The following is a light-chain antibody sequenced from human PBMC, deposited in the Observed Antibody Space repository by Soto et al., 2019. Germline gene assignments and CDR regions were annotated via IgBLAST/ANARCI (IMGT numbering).Light chain of an antibody. Sequence: QSALTQPPSASGSPGQSVTISCTGTSSDVGSYNFVSWYQQHPGKAPKLMIYAVSERPSGVPDRFSGSKSGNTASLTVSGLQAEDEADYYCSSYAGYNEWVFGGGTKLTVL. CDR2: AVS. V-gene: IGLV2-8*01. CDR1: SSDVGSYNF. J-gene: IGLJ3*02. CDR3: SSYAGYNEWV.